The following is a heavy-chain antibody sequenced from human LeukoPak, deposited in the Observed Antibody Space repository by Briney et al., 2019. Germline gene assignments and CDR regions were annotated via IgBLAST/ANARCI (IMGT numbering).Heavy chain of an antibody. D-gene: IGHD5-18*01. V-gene: IGHV3-53*01. Sequence: GGSLRLSRAASGFTVSSKYMSWVRQAPGKGLEWVSVIYSGGSTYYADSVKGRFTISRDNSKNTLYLQMNSLRAEDTAVYYCARSDTAIVGESLDYWGQGTLVTVSS. CDR3: ARSDTAIVGESLDY. J-gene: IGHJ4*02. CDR2: IYSGGST. CDR1: GFTVSSKY.